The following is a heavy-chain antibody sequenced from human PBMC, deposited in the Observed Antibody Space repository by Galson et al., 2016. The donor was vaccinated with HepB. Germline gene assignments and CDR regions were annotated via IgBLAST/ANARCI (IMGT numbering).Heavy chain of an antibody. V-gene: IGHV4-34*01. CDR2: IHHTGST. CDR3: ARARSGPVGGNHYLDV. J-gene: IGHJ6*02. Sequence: SETLSLTCAVYGGSFSGYNWTWIRRPPGKGLEWIGEIHHTGSTIYSPPLKSRVTMSVDTSKNQLSLSLRSVTAADTAMYYCARARSGPVGGNHYLDVWGRGTTVTISS. CDR1: GGSFSGYN. D-gene: IGHD6-19*01.